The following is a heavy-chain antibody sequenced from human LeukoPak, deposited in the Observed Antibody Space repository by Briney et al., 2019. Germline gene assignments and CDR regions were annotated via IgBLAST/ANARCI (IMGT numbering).Heavy chain of an antibody. CDR2: ISSSSSTI. J-gene: IGHJ4*02. CDR1: GFTFSSYS. Sequence: GGSLRLSCAASGFTFSSYSMNWVRQAPGKGLEWVSYISSSSSTIYYADSVKGRFTISRDNSKNTLYLQMNSLRAEDTAVYYCAKDAYGYYDFWSGFYFDYWGQGTLVTVSS. V-gene: IGHV3-48*01. D-gene: IGHD3-3*01. CDR3: AKDAYGYYDFWSGFYFDY.